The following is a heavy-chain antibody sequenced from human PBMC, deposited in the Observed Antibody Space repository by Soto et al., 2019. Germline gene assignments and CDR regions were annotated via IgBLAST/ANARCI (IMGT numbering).Heavy chain of an antibody. CDR1: GFTFSSYA. CDR3: AKNQGYDFWSGYYSNDY. CDR2: ISGSGGST. Sequence: GGSLRLSCAASGFTFSSYAMSWVRQAPGKGLEWVSAISGSGGSTYYADSVKGRFTISRDNSKNTLYLQMNSLRAEDTAVYYCAKNQGYDFWSGYYSNDYWGQGTLVTVSS. D-gene: IGHD3-3*01. J-gene: IGHJ4*02. V-gene: IGHV3-23*01.